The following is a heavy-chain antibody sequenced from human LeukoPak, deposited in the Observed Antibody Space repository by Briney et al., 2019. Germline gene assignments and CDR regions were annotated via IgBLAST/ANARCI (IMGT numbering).Heavy chain of an antibody. CDR1: GGSISSYY. CDR2: IYYSGST. D-gene: IGHD2-2*01. Sequence: SETLSLTCTVSGGSISSYYWSWIRQPPGKGLEWIGYIYYSGSTNYNPSLKGRVTISVDTSKNQFSLKLSSVTAADTAVYYCASSVVVPAAKGPNWFDPWGQGTLVTVSS. V-gene: IGHV4-59*01. J-gene: IGHJ5*02. CDR3: ASSVVVPAAKGPNWFDP.